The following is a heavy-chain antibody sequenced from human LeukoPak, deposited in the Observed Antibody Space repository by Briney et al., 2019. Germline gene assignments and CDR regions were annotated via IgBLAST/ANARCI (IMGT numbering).Heavy chain of an antibody. CDR1: GFTFSSYA. J-gene: IGHJ4*02. V-gene: IGHV3-30-3*01. CDR2: ISYDGSNK. Sequence: GGSLRLSCAASGFTFSSYAMHWVRQAPGKGLEWVAVISYDGSNKYYADSVEGRFTISRDNSKNTLYLQMNSLRAEDTAVYYCATAPFLRGYWGQGTLVTVSS. D-gene: IGHD3-10*01. CDR3: ATAPFLRGY.